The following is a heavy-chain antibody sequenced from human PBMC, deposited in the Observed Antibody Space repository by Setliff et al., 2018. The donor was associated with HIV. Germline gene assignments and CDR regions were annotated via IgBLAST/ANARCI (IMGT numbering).Heavy chain of an antibody. CDR2: IYYRGST. CDR1: GGSISSSSHY. Sequence: SETLSLTCTVSGGSISSSSHYWGWIRLPPGKGLQWIGSIYYRGSTYYNPSLKSRVTISVDTSKNQFSLKLRSVTAADTALYYCARGRYRSRWYASDHYYIDVWGKGTTVTVSS. D-gene: IGHD6-13*01. CDR3: ARGRYRSRWYASDHYYIDV. V-gene: IGHV4-39*01. J-gene: IGHJ6*03.